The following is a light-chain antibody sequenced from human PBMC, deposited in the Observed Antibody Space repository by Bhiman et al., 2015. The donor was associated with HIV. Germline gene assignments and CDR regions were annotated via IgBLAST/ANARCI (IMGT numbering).Light chain of an antibody. CDR2: DVS. CDR1: SSDVGGYNY. V-gene: IGLV2-14*03. CDR3: SSYTSSSTYV. J-gene: IGLJ1*01. Sequence: QSALTQPRSVSGSPGQSVTISCTGTSSDVGGYNYVSWYLQHPGKAPKLMIYDVSNRPSGVSNRFSGSKSGNTASLTISGLQAEDEADYYCSSYTSSSTYVFGTGTNVTVL.